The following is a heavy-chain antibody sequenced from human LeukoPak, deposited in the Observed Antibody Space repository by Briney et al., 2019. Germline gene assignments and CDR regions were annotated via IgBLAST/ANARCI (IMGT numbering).Heavy chain of an antibody. Sequence: GGSLRLSCAASGFTFSSYGMHWVRQAPGKGLEWVTFIRYDGSNKYYADSVKGRFTISRDNSKNTLYLQMNSLRAEDTAVYYCANATRATETDSQDYWGQGILVTVSS. CDR3: ANATRATETDSQDY. D-gene: IGHD1-14*01. CDR2: IRYDGSNK. CDR1: GFTFSSYG. J-gene: IGHJ4*02. V-gene: IGHV3-30*02.